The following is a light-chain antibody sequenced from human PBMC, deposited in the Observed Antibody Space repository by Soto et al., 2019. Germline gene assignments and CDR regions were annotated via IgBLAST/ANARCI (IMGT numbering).Light chain of an antibody. CDR2: EAS. CDR1: SSDVVSYNL. CDR3: SSYTSSSPYV. Sequence: QSALTQPASVSGSPGQSITISCTGPSSDVVSYNLVSWYQQHPGKAPKLMIYEASKRPSGISNRFSGSKSGNAASLTISGLQAEDEADYYCSSYTSSSPYVFGTGTKLTVL. J-gene: IGLJ1*01. V-gene: IGLV2-14*02.